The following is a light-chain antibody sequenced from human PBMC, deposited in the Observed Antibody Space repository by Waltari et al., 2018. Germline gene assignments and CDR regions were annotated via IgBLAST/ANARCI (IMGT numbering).Light chain of an antibody. J-gene: IGKJ2*01. CDR1: QSISIW. V-gene: IGKV1-5*03. CDR2: TPF. CDR3: EHYKNDPVA. Sequence: DIQMTQSPSTLSASVEARVTIPRRASQSISIWLPWYQKKPGKAPKLLSSTPFSLESGVPSRFSGSGSGTEFTLTSSNLQPDDFASYYCEHYKNDPVAFGQATKLEI.